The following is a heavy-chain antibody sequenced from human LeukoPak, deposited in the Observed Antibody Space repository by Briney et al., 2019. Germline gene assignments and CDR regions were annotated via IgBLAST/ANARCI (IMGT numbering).Heavy chain of an antibody. Sequence: GGSLGLPCAASGFTFSSYSMNWVRQAPGKGLEWVSSISSSSSYIYYADSVKGRFTISRDNAKNSLYLQMNSLRAEDTAVYYCARDIGSGSYHYYHGMDVWGQGTTVTVSS. CDR1: GFTFSSYS. CDR2: ISSSSSYI. CDR3: ARDIGSGSYHYYHGMDV. D-gene: IGHD3-10*01. V-gene: IGHV3-21*01. J-gene: IGHJ6*02.